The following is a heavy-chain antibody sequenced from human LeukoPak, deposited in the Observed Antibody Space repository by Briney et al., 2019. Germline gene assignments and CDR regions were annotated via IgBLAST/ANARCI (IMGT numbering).Heavy chain of an antibody. CDR3: ARDIVVGASYYFDY. CDR1: GYTFTGYY. V-gene: IGHV1-2*02. Sequence: ASVKVSCKASGYTFTGYYMHWVRQAPGQGLEWIGWINPNSGGTNYAQKFQGRVTMTRDTSISTAYMELSRLRSDDTAVYYCARDIVVGASYYFDYWGQGTLVTVSS. D-gene: IGHD1-26*01. CDR2: INPNSGGT. J-gene: IGHJ4*02.